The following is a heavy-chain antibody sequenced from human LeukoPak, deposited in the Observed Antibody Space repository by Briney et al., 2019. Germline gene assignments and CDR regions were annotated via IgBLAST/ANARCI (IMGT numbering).Heavy chain of an antibody. D-gene: IGHD5-18*01. V-gene: IGHV1-69*13. CDR3: ARDPLSYSHSFDY. J-gene: IGHJ4*02. CDR1: GGTFSSYA. Sequence: SVKVSCKASGGTFSSYAISWVRQAPGQGLEWMGGIIPIFGTANYAQKFQGRVTITADESTSTAYMELSSLRSEGTAVYYCARDPLSYSHSFDYWGQGTLVTVSS. CDR2: IIPIFGTA.